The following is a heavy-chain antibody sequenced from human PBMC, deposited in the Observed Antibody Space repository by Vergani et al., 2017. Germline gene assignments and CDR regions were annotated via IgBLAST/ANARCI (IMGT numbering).Heavy chain of an antibody. V-gene: IGHV3-13*01. CDR3: ARAPPRVYQWLSHHYMDV. D-gene: IGHD3-22*01. Sequence: EVQLVESGGGLVQPGGSLRLSCAASGFTFSSYDMHWVRQATGKGLEWVSAIGTAGDTYYPGSVKGRFTISRENAKNSLYLQMNSLRAGDTAVYYCARAPPRVYQWLSHHYMDVWGKGTTVTVSS. CDR1: GFTFSSYD. CDR2: IGTAGDT. J-gene: IGHJ6*03.